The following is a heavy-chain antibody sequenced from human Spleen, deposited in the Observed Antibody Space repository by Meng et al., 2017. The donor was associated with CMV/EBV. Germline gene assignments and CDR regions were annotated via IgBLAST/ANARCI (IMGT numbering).Heavy chain of an antibody. D-gene: IGHD2-2*01. V-gene: IGHV3-48*03. Sequence: GESLKISCAASGFTVSSNYMNWVRQAPGKGLEWVSYISSSGSTIYYADSVKGRFTISRDNAKNSLYLQMNSLRAEDTAIYYCVRGGSYQPLRYWGQGTLVTVSS. J-gene: IGHJ4*02. CDR2: ISSSGSTI. CDR3: VRGGSYQPLRY. CDR1: GFTVSSNY.